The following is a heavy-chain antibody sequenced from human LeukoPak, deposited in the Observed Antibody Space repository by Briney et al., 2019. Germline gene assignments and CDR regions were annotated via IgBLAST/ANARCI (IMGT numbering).Heavy chain of an antibody. CDR3: AGDRGVATMDY. CDR2: ISYDGSNK. V-gene: IGHV3-30*03. D-gene: IGHD5-12*01. Sequence: PGGALRHSCAASRFTFSIYLMHSVRQAPGKGLEWVAVISYDGSNKYYADSVKGRFTIYRDNSKNTLYLQMNSVRAEDAAVYYCAGDRGVATMDYWGQGTLVTVSS. J-gene: IGHJ4*02. CDR1: RFTFSIYL.